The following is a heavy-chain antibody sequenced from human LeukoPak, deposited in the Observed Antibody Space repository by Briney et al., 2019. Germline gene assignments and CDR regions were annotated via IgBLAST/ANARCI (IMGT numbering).Heavy chain of an antibody. V-gene: IGHV3-21*01. CDR2: ISSSSSYI. D-gene: IGHD2-15*01. J-gene: IGHJ4*02. Sequence: GGSLRLSCSASGFTFSSYAMHWVRQAPGKGLEWVSSISSSSSYIYYADSVKGRFTISRDTAKNSLYLQMNSLRAEDTAVYYCARAYCSGGSCYPFDYWGQGTLVTVSS. CDR3: ARAYCSGGSCYPFDY. CDR1: GFTFSSYA.